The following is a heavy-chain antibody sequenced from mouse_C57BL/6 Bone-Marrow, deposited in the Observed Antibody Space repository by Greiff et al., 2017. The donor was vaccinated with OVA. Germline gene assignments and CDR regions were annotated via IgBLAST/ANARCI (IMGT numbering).Heavy chain of an antibody. CDR3: AREEFITTVVAP. Sequence: QVQLQQPGAELVKPGASVKMSCKASGYTFTSYWITWVKQRPGQGLEWIGDIYPGSGSTNYNEKFKSKATLTVDTSSSTAYMQRSSLTSEDSAVYYCAREEFITTVVAPWGQGTLVTVSA. CDR2: IYPGSGST. D-gene: IGHD1-1*01. CDR1: GYTFTSYW. V-gene: IGHV1-55*01. J-gene: IGHJ3*01.